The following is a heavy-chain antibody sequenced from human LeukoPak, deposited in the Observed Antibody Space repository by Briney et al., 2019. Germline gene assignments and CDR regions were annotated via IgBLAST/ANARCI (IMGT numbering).Heavy chain of an antibody. V-gene: IGHV1-2*04. CDR1: GYTFTGYY. D-gene: IGHD3-22*01. J-gene: IGHJ3*02. Sequence: ASVKVSCKASGYTFTGYYMHWVRQAPGQGLEWMGWINPNSGGTNYAQKFQGWVTMTRDTSISTAYMELSRLRSDDTAVYYCARVRWGDSSGSFPDAFDIWGQGTMVTVSS. CDR3: ARVRWGDSSGSFPDAFDI. CDR2: INPNSGGT.